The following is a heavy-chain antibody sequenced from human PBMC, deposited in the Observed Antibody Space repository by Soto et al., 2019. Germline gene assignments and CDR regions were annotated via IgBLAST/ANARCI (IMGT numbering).Heavy chain of an antibody. V-gene: IGHV3-30*18. J-gene: IGHJ4*02. CDR2: ISYDGSNK. CDR3: AKATQYYDILTGLDY. CDR1: GFTFSSYG. Sequence: QVQLVESGGGVVQPGRSLRLSCAASGFTFSSYGMHWVRQAPGKGLEWVAVISYDGSNKYYADSVKGRFTISRDNSKNTLYLQMNSLRAEDTAVYYCAKATQYYDILTGLDYWGQGTLVTVSS. D-gene: IGHD3-9*01.